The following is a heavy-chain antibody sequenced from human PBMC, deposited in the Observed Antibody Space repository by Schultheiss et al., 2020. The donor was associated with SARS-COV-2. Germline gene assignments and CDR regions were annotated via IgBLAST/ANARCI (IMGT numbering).Heavy chain of an antibody. CDR2: IYSGGST. V-gene: IGHV3-66*01. CDR3: ARDQAYGDYVSYYYGMDV. Sequence: GESLKISCAASGFTFSSYWMHWVRQAPGKGLEWVSVIYSGGSTYYADSVKGRFTISRDNSKNTLYLQMNSLRAEDTAVYHCARDQAYGDYVSYYYGMDVWGQGTTVTVSS. J-gene: IGHJ6*02. CDR1: GFTFSSYW. D-gene: IGHD4-17*01.